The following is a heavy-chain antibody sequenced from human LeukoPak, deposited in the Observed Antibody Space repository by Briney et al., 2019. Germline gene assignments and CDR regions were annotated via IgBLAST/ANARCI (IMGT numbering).Heavy chain of an antibody. D-gene: IGHD2-2*01. Sequence: XXRQAPGXGXEWXGWISAYNGNTNYAQKLQGRVTITTDTSTSTAYMELRSLRSDDTAVYYCARVGYCSSTSCYYYYYGMDVWGQGTTVTVSS. V-gene: IGHV1-18*01. J-gene: IGHJ6*02. CDR3: ARVGYCSSTSCYYYYYGMDV. CDR2: ISAYNGNT.